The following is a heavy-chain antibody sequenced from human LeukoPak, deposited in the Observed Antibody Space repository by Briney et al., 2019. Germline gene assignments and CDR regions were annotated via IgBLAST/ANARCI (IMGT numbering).Heavy chain of an antibody. J-gene: IGHJ6*03. D-gene: IGHD4-17*01. V-gene: IGHV4-39*01. CDR1: GGSISSSSYY. Sequence: SETLSLTCTVSGGSISSSSYYWGWIRQPPGKGLEWIGSIYYSGSTYYNPSLKSRVTISVDTSKNQFSLRLSSVTAADTAVYYCARAYGDYRYYYYYMDVWGKGTTVTVSS. CDR2: IYYSGST. CDR3: ARAYGDYRYYYYYMDV.